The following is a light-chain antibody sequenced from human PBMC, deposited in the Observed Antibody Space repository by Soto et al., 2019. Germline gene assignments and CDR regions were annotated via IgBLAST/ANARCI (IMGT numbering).Light chain of an antibody. J-gene: IGLJ1*01. CDR2: EVS. V-gene: IGLV2-14*01. CDR3: SKLV. Sequence: QSVLTQPASVSASPGQSITISCSGSSSDVGGYDYVSWYQQHPGKAPKLMIYEVSNRPSGVSDRFSGSKSGNTASLTISGLQADDEADYYTSKLVFGPGTKVTVL. CDR1: SSDVGGYDY.